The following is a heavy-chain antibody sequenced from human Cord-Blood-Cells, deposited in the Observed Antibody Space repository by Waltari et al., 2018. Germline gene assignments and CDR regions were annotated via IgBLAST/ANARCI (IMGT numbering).Heavy chain of an antibody. CDR1: GGPLSSYS. CDR3: ARVVVVAATRAFDI. CDR2: IYYSGST. J-gene: IGHJ3*02. Sequence: QVQLPESGPGLVKPSETLSLTCTVSGGPLSSYSWSWFRQPPGKGLEWIGYIYYSGSTNYNPSLKSRVTISVDTSKNQFSLKLSSVTAADTAVYYCARVVVVAATRAFDIWGQGTMVTVSS. D-gene: IGHD2-15*01. V-gene: IGHV4-59*01.